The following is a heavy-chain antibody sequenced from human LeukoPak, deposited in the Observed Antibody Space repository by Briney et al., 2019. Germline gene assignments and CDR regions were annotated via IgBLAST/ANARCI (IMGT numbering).Heavy chain of an antibody. CDR3: ARQAVLGVATTDYYYMDV. J-gene: IGHJ6*03. Sequence: GGSLRLSCAASGFTFSSYSMNWVRQAPGKGLEWVSSISSSSSYIYYADSVKGRFTISRDNAKNSLYLQMNSLRAEDTAVYYCARQAVLGVATTDYYYMDVWVKVTTVTVSS. CDR2: ISSSSSYI. V-gene: IGHV3-21*01. D-gene: IGHD5-12*01. CDR1: GFTFSSYS.